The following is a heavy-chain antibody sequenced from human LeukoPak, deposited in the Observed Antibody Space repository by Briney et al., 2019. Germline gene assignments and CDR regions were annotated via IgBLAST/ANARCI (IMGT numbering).Heavy chain of an antibody. V-gene: IGHV3-23*01. D-gene: IGHD4-17*01. CDR1: GFTFSSYA. CDR2: ISGSGGST. CDR3: AKDDSWAYGEMLYFQH. Sequence: HTGGSLRLSCAASGFTFSSYAMSWVRQAPGKGLEWVSAISGSGGSTYYADSVKGRFTISRDNSKNTLYLQMNSLRAEDTAVYYCAKDDSWAYGEMLYFQHWGQGTLVTVSS. J-gene: IGHJ1*01.